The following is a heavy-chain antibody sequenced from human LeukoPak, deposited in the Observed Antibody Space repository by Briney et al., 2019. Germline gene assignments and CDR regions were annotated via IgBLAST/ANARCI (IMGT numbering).Heavy chain of an antibody. CDR2: ISSSSSYI. CDR3: ARARRITMISGFDP. CDR1: GFTFSSYS. J-gene: IGHJ5*02. D-gene: IGHD3-22*01. Sequence: PGGSLRLSCAASGFTFSSYSMNWVSQAPGKGLEWVSSISSSSSYIYYADSVKGRFTISRDNAKNSLYLQMNSLRAEDTAVCYCARARRITMISGFDPWGQGTLVTVSS. V-gene: IGHV3-21*01.